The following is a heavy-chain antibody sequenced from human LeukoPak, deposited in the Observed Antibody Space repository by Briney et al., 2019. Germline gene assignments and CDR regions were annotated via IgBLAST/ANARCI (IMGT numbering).Heavy chain of an antibody. Sequence: SETLSLTCAVYGGSFSGYYWSWIRQPPGKGLEWIGEINHSGSTNYNPSLKSRVTISVDTSKNQFSLRLSSVTAADTAVYYCASAEYCSGGSCYSFLGYWGQGTLVTVSS. CDR3: ASAEYCSGGSCYSFLGY. CDR2: INHSGST. V-gene: IGHV4-34*01. J-gene: IGHJ4*02. CDR1: GGSFSGYY. D-gene: IGHD2-15*01.